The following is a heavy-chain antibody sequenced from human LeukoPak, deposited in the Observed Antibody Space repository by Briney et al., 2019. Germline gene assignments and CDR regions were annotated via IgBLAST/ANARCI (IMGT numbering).Heavy chain of an antibody. CDR1: GGTFSSYA. J-gene: IGHJ3*02. CDR2: IIPILGIA. V-gene: IGHV1-69*04. D-gene: IGHD6-13*01. CDR3: ASFASSWPNDAFDI. Sequence: SAKVSCKASGGTFSSYAISWVRQAPGQGLEWMGRIIPILGIANYAQKFQGRVTITADKSTSTAYMELSSLRSEDTAVYCCASFASSWPNDAFDIWGQGTMVTVSS.